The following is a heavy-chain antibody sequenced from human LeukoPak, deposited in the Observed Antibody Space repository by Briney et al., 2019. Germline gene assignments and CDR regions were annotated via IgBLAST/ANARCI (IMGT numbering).Heavy chain of an antibody. CDR2: ISGSGGST. D-gene: IGHD3-9*01. J-gene: IGHJ4*02. CDR1: GFILSSYA. CDR3: APMTGDASAY. V-gene: IGHV3-23*01. Sequence: GGSLRLSCAASGFILSSYAMRGVRQAPGKGVEWVSTISGSGGSTYYADSVKGRLTISRDNSKNTLYLQMNSLSAEDTAVYYCAPMTGDASAYWGQGTLVTVSS.